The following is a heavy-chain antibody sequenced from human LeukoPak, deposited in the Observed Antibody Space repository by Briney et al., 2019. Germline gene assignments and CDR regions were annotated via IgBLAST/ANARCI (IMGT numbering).Heavy chain of an antibody. J-gene: IGHJ4*02. CDR2: IYYSGST. V-gene: IGHV4-39*01. D-gene: IGHD3-10*01. Sequence: WVRQPPGKGLEWIGTIYYSGSTYYNPSLKSRVTISVDTSKNQFSLKLSSVTAADTAVYHCARNSFDSGKPPYWGQGTLVTVSS. CDR3: ARNSFDSGKPPY.